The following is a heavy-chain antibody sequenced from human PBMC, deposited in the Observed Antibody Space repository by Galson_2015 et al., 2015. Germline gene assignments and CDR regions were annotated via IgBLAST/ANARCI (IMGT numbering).Heavy chain of an antibody. CDR2: IYYSGST. CDR3: ARPFHPSYYYDSSGYYLSGGDY. D-gene: IGHD3-22*01. Sequence: TCTVSGGSISSGDYYWSWIRQPPGKGLEWIGYIYYSGSTYYNPSLKSRVTISVDTSKNQFSLKLSSVTAADTAVYYCARPFHPSYYYDSSGYYLSGGDYWGQGTLVTVSS. J-gene: IGHJ4*02. CDR1: GGSISSGDYY. V-gene: IGHV4-30-4*01.